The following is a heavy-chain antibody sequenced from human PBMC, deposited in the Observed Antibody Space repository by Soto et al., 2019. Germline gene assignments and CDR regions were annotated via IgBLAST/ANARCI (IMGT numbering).Heavy chain of an antibody. CDR1: GFNFGFFG. J-gene: IGHJ4*02. V-gene: IGHV3-30*03. CDR2: ISGDGINT. Sequence: QIHLVESGGDVVQPGRSLRLSCAASGFNFGFFGMHWVRQAPGKGLEWVAFISGDGINTHYADSVRGRFTLSRDYSKKTMYLQIDTLREDDTDLYYCARGNLSFDFDSWGQGTLVTVSS. CDR3: ARGNLSFDFDS.